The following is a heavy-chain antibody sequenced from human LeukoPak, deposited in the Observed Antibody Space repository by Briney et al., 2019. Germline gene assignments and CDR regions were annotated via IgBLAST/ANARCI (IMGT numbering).Heavy chain of an antibody. CDR1: GFTFDDYA. CDR2: ISWNSGSI. J-gene: IGHJ4*02. Sequence: GGSLRLSCAASGFTFDDYAMHWVRQAPGKGLEWVSVISWNSGSIGYADSVKGRFTISRDNAKNSLYLQMNSLRAEDTALYYCAKAKVGAKGLFDYWGQGTLVTVSS. CDR3: AKAKVGAKGLFDY. D-gene: IGHD1-26*01. V-gene: IGHV3-9*01.